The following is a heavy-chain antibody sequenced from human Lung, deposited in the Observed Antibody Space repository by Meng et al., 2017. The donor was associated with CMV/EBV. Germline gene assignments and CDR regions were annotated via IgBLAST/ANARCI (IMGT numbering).Heavy chain of an antibody. CDR3: ARGKQDAWELLAY. V-gene: IGHV4-4*02. CDR1: GVSISSNIR. Sequence: VTWKGSGPGLVKPSGPLSLTCGVSGVSISSNIRWTWVRQPPGKGLEWIGDIDDSGSTNYNPSLNSRISISLDKSKNHFSLKVNSVTAADTAVYYCARGKQDAWELLAYWGQGALVTVSS. J-gene: IGHJ4*02. CDR2: IDDSGST. D-gene: IGHD1-26*01.